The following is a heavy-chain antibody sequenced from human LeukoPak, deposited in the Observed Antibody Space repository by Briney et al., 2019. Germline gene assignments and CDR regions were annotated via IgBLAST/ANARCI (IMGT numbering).Heavy chain of an antibody. Sequence: GGSLRLSCAASGFIFSTYEMNWVRQAPGKGLEWLSYISYNGRSIYYADSVKGRFTISRDNAKNSLYLQMNSLRAEDTAVYYCARYTTAGYSSGWYGPSFDYWGQGTLVTVSS. J-gene: IGHJ4*02. CDR2: ISYNGRSI. D-gene: IGHD6-19*01. V-gene: IGHV3-48*03. CDR3: ARYTTAGYSSGWYGPSFDY. CDR1: GFIFSTYE.